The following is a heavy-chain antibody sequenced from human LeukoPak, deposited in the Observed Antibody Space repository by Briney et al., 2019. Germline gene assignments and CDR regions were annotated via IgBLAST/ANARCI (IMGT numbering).Heavy chain of an antibody. D-gene: IGHD2-15*01. V-gene: IGHV3-49*04. Sequence: GGSLRLSCRPSGFTFSDYAMSWVRQAPGKGLEWVGFIRSKAFGATTDYAASVKGRFTVSRDDPKSIAYLQMNSLKTEDTAVYYCNRDCSGSSCYEEMDYWGQGTLVTVSS. CDR1: GFTFSDYA. CDR2: IRSKAFGATT. J-gene: IGHJ4*02. CDR3: NRDCSGSSCYEEMDY.